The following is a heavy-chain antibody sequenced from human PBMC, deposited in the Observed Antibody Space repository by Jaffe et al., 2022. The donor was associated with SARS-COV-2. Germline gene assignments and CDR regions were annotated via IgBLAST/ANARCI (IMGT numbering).Heavy chain of an antibody. Sequence: EVQLLESGGGLVQPRGSLRLSCAASGFTFGTYAMTWVRQAPGKGLEWVSGISGSGYSTYYADSVKGRFTISRDNSKNTLYLQMNSLRAEDTAVYYCAKDMGAGYYDSSGYDYWGQGTLVTVSS. J-gene: IGHJ4*02. D-gene: IGHD3-22*01. CDR3: AKDMGAGYYDSSGYDY. V-gene: IGHV3-23*01. CDR2: ISGSGYST. CDR1: GFTFGTYA.